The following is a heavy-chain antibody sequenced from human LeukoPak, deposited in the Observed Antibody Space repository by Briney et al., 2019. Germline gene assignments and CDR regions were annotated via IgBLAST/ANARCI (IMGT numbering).Heavy chain of an antibody. Sequence: SETLSLTCTVSXGSVXGXXXXXXXXXXXXXXXLXXIXNIQYSGITNYNPSLESRVTISVDTPQNQFSLRLSSVTAADTAVYYCARGRGWGYGVDYWGQGTLVTVSS. J-gene: IGHJ4*02. CDR1: XGSVXGXXXX. D-gene: IGHD4/OR15-4a*01. V-gene: IGHV4-61*08. CDR3: ARGRGWGYGVDY. CDR2: IQYSGIT.